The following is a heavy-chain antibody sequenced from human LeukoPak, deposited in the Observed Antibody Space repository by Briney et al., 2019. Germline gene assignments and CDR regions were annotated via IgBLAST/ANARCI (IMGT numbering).Heavy chain of an antibody. V-gene: IGHV1-18*01. D-gene: IGHD6-6*01. J-gene: IGHJ4*02. CDR1: GSTFTSYG. CDR3: ARGKQLGRTSASTNDLFDY. CDR2: ISAYNGNT. Sequence: ASVNVSCKASGSTFTSYGISWVRQAPGQGLEWMGWISAYNGNTNYAQKLQGRVTMTTDTSTSTAYMELRSLRSDDTAVYYCARGKQLGRTSASTNDLFDYWGQGTLVSVS.